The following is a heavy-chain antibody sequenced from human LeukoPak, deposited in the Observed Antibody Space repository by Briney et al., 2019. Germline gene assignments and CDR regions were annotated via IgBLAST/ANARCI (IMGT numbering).Heavy chain of an antibody. J-gene: IGHJ4*02. D-gene: IGHD3-10*01. Sequence: ASVKVSCKASGYTFTSYYMHWVRQAPGQGLEWMGIINPSGGSTSYAQKFQGRVTMTTDTSTNTVYMELRSLRSDDTAMYYCARAGGLLYLGELWGTQYFDYWGQGILVTVSS. V-gene: IGHV1-46*01. CDR1: GYTFTSYY. CDR3: ARAGGLLYLGELWGTQYFDY. CDR2: INPSGGST.